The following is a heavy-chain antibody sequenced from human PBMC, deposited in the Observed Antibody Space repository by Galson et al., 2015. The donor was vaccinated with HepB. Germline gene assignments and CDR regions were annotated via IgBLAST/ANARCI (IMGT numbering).Heavy chain of an antibody. V-gene: IGHV1-3*01. CDR1: GYTFTSYA. CDR2: INAGNGNT. D-gene: IGHD3-10*01. J-gene: IGHJ6*03. CDR3: ARGEWFGETIFYYYYMDV. Sequence: SVKVSCKASGYTFTSYAMHWVRQAPGQRLEWMGWINAGNGNTKYSQKFQGRVTITRDTSASTAYMELSSLRSDDTAVYYCARGEWFGETIFYYYYMDVWGKGTTVTVSS.